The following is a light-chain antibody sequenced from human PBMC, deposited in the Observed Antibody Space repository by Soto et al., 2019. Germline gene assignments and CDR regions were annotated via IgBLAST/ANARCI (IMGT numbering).Light chain of an antibody. V-gene: IGKV3-11*01. Sequence: EIVLTQSPATLSLSPGERATLSCRASQSVNTYLAWYQQKPGQAPRLLIYGASNRATGIPARFSGSGSGTDFTLTISSLEPEDFAVYYCQQRSNWPPTFGQGTRPEIK. CDR3: QQRSNWPPT. CDR1: QSVNTY. J-gene: IGKJ5*01. CDR2: GAS.